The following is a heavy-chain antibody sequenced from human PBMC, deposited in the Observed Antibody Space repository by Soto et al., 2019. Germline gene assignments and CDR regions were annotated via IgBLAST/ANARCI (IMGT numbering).Heavy chain of an antibody. CDR1: GYTFTGYY. CDR3: ARADMPTITGTDNWFDP. J-gene: IGHJ5*02. V-gene: IGHV1-2*02. Sequence: GASVKVSCKASGYTFTGYYMHWVRQAPGQGLEWMGWINPNSGGTNYAQKFQGRVTMTRDTSISTAYMELSRLRSDDTAVYYCARADMPTITGTDNWFDPWGQGTLVTVSS. CDR2: INPNSGGT. D-gene: IGHD1-20*01.